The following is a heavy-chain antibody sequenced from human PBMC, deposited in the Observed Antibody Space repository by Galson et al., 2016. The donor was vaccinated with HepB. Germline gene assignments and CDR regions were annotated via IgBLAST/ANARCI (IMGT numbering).Heavy chain of an antibody. D-gene: IGHD1-1*01. J-gene: IGHJ5*02. Sequence: SLRLSCAASGFTLRSYAMHWVRQSPDKRLEWVTILSSNGVNRNYAPSARGRFTVSKDDSKNVVYLQMDSLTPDDTAIYFCARGRYGTVSFDLWGQGALVVVSA. CDR2: LSSNGVNR. CDR1: GFTLRSYA. V-gene: IGHV3-30-3*01. CDR3: ARGRYGTVSFDL.